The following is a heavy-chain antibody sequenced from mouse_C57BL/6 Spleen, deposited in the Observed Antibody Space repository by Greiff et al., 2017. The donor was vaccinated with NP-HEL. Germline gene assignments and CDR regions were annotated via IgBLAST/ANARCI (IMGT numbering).Heavy chain of an antibody. CDR2: IWSGGST. CDR3: ARNSGSGAD. CDR1: GFSLTSYG. Sequence: QVQLQQSGPGLVQPSQSLSITCTVSGFSLTSYGVHWVRQSPGKGLEWLGVIWSGGSTDYNAAFISSLSISKDNSKSQVFFKMNSLQADDTAIYYCARNSGSGADWGQGTLVTVSA. V-gene: IGHV2-2*01. J-gene: IGHJ3*01. D-gene: IGHD3-2*02.